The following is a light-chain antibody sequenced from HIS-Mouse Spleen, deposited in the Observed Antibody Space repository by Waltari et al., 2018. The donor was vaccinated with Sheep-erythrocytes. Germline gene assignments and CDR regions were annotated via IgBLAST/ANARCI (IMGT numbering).Light chain of an antibody. Sequence: QSALTQPASVSGSPGQSITISCTGTSSDVGSYNLVSWYQQYPGKAPKLMIYEGSKRPSGVSPRFSGSKSGNTASLTISGLQAEDDADYYCCSYAGSSTPWVFGGGTRLTVL. CDR2: EGS. CDR3: CSYAGSSTPWV. CDR1: SSDVGSYNL. J-gene: IGLJ3*02. V-gene: IGLV2-23*01.